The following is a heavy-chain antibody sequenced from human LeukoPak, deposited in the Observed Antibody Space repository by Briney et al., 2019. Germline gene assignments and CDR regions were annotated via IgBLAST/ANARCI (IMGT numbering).Heavy chain of an antibody. CDR3: VRDGEGGLDYFDY. Sequence: SQTLSLTCAISGDSVSSNGAAWNWVRQSPSRGLEWLGRTYYRSKWYNDYALFVRSRITINPDTSKNQFSLHLNSVTPEDTAVYYCVRDGEGGLDYFDYWGQGTLVTVSS. CDR2: TYYRSKWYN. D-gene: IGHD3-16*01. J-gene: IGHJ4*02. V-gene: IGHV6-1*01. CDR1: GDSVSSNGAA.